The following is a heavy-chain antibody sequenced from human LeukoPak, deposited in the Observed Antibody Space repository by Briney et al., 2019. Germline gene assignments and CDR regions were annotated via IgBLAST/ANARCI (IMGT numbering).Heavy chain of an antibody. Sequence: GGSLRLSCAASGFTFSSYAMTWVRQAPGKGLEWVSAISGNGGSTYYADSVKGRFTISRDNSKNTLYLQMNSLRAEDTAVYYCAKAHYYGSGSDFDYWGQGTLVTVSS. CDR1: GFTFSSYA. CDR3: AKAHYYGSGSDFDY. V-gene: IGHV3-23*01. J-gene: IGHJ4*02. CDR2: ISGNGGST. D-gene: IGHD3-10*01.